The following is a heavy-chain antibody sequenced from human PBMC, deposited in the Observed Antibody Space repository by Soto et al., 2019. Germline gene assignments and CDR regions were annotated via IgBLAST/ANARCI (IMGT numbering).Heavy chain of an antibody. D-gene: IGHD2-21*01. CDR3: AKDQSDSVYYYYGMDV. Sequence: EVQLVESGGGLVQPGGSLRLSCAASGFTFSSYEMDWVRQAPGKGPEWVAYINSGGSSIYYADSVKGRFTISRDNSKNTLYLQMNSLRAEDTAVYYCAKDQSDSVYYYYGMDVWGQGTTVTVSS. V-gene: IGHV3-48*03. J-gene: IGHJ6*02. CDR2: INSGGSSI. CDR1: GFTFSSYE.